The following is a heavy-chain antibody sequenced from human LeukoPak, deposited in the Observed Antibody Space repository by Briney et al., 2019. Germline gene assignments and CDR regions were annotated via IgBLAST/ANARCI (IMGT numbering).Heavy chain of an antibody. D-gene: IGHD1-1*01. CDR2: INHSGST. V-gene: IGHV4-34*01. J-gene: IGHJ4*02. CDR3: ARGWNGAPFDY. CDR1: GGSFSGYY. Sequence: SETLSLTCAVYGGSFSGYYWSWIRQPPGKGLEWIGEINHSGSTNYNPSLKSQVTISVDTSKNQFSLKLSSVTAADTAVYYCARGWNGAPFDYWGQGTLVTVSS.